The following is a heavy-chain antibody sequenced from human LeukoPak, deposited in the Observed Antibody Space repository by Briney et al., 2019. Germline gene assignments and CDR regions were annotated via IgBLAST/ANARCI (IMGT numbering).Heavy chain of an antibody. V-gene: IGHV4-59*12. D-gene: IGHD5-18*01. Sequence: SETLSLTCTVSGGSISNYYWTWIRQPPGKGLEWIGNIYYSGNTYYNPSLKRRVTISIDTSKRQFSLKLSSVTAADTAMYYCARVHNSYGTETTDYYFDYWGQGTLVTVSS. CDR2: IYYSGNT. CDR1: GGSISNYY. CDR3: ARVHNSYGTETTDYYFDY. J-gene: IGHJ4*02.